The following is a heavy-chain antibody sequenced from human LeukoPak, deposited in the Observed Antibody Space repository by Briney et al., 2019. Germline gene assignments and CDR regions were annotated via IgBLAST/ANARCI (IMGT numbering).Heavy chain of an antibody. V-gene: IGHV3-66*01. D-gene: IGHD2-15*01. CDR2: IYVGGDT. J-gene: IGHJ3*02. CDR1: GFTVSSNY. CDR3: ARDRVEGGGRLGAFDN. Sequence: GGSLRLSCAASGFTVSSNYISWVRQAPGKGLEWVSVIYVGGDTYYAGSVKGRFTISRDKSKNTVYLQMNSLRVEDTAVYYCARDRVEGGGRLGAFDNWGQGTMVTVSS.